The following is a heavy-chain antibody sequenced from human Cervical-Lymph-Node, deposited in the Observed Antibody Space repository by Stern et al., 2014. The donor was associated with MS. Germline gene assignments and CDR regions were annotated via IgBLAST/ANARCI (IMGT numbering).Heavy chain of an antibody. CDR2: ITSDGSST. V-gene: IGHV3-74*01. D-gene: IGHD6-19*01. J-gene: IGHJ3*02. CDR1: GFTFSSSW. Sequence: EVQLVESRGGLVQPGGSLRLSCAASGFTFSSSWMHWVRPAPGKGLVWVSRITSDGSSTSYADSVKGRFTISRDNAKNTLYLQMNSLRAEDTAVYYCARAGIAVAGTLYDAFDIWGQGTMVTVSS. CDR3: ARAGIAVAGTLYDAFDI.